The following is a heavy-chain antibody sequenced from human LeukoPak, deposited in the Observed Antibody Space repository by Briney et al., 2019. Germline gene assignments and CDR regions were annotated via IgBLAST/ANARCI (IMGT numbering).Heavy chain of an antibody. J-gene: IGHJ4*02. D-gene: IGHD2/OR15-2a*01. Sequence: SETLSLTCTVSGGSISSYYWSWIRQPPGKGLEWIGYIYYSGSTNYNPSLDSRVTISVDTSQNRLSLKLSSVTAADTAVYYCARNAAPRGVEYSPAVDYWGQGILVTVSS. CDR3: ARNAAPRGVEYSPAVDY. V-gene: IGHV4-59*08. CDR2: IYYSGST. CDR1: GGSISSYY.